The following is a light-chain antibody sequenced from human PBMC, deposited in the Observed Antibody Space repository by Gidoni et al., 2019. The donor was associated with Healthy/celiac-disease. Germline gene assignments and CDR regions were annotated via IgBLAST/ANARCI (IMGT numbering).Light chain of an antibody. Sequence: SYVLTQPPSVSVAPGQTARSTCGGTNIGSKSVHWYQQKPGQAPVLVVYDDSARPSGIPERFSGSNSGNTATLTISRVEAGDEADYYCQVWDSSSDHYVFGTGTKVTVL. V-gene: IGLV3-21*02. CDR2: DDS. J-gene: IGLJ1*01. CDR3: QVWDSSSDHYV. CDR1: NIGSKS.